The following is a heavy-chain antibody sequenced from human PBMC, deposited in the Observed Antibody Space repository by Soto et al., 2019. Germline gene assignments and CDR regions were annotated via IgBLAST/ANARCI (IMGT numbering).Heavy chain of an antibody. Sequence: GGSLRLSCTASGFTFGDYAMSWVRQAPGKGLEWVGFIRSKAYGGTTEYAASVKGRFTISRDDSKSIAYLQMNSLKTEDTAVYYCTRDQIGFDYWGQGTLVTVSS. V-gene: IGHV3-49*04. CDR1: GFTFGDYA. J-gene: IGHJ4*02. CDR2: IRSKAYGGTT. CDR3: TRDQIGFDY.